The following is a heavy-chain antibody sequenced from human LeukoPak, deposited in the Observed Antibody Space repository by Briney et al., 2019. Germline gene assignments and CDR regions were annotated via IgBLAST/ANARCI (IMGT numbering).Heavy chain of an antibody. D-gene: IGHD3-10*01. CDR1: GGSISSGSYY. CDR3: ASTYYYGSGSPMVYNWFDP. CDR2: INHSGST. Sequence: SETLSLTCTVSGGSISSGSYYWSWIRQPPGKGLEWIGEINHSGSTNYNPSLKSRVTISVDTSKNQFSLKLSSVTAADTAVYYCASTYYYGSGSPMVYNWFDPWGQGTLVTVSS. J-gene: IGHJ5*02. V-gene: IGHV4-39*07.